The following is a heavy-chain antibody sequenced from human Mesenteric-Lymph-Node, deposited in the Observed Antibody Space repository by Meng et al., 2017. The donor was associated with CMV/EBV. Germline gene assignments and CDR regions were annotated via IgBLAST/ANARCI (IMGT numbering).Heavy chain of an antibody. Sequence: ASVKVSCKASGYTLSGYYVHWVRQAPGQGLEWMGIINPSGGSTSYAQKFQGRVTMTRDTSTSTVYMELSSLRSEDTAVYYCARGNYGMDVWGQGTTVTVSS. V-gene: IGHV1-46*01. CDR1: GYTLSGYY. CDR3: ARGNYGMDV. CDR2: INPSGGST. J-gene: IGHJ6*02.